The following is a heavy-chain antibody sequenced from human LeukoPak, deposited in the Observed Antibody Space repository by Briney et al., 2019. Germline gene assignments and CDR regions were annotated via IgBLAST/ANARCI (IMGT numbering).Heavy chain of an antibody. D-gene: IGHD3-10*01. CDR1: GGSVSSGDYY. CDR2: IYYSVST. Sequence: SETLSLTCTVSGGSVSSGDYYWSWIRQPPGKGLEWIGYIYYSVSTNYNPSLKSRVTMSVDSSKNQFSPKLSSVTAADTAVYYCARERYYGSESYPDYWGQGTLVTVSS. V-gene: IGHV4-61*08. J-gene: IGHJ4*02. CDR3: ARERYYGSESYPDY.